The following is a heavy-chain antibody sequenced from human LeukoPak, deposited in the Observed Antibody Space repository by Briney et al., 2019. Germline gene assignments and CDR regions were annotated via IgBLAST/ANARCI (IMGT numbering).Heavy chain of an antibody. CDR3: ASGYCGGACQLGGVDM. Sequence: SETLSLTCTVSGGSISSYYWSWLRQPPGKGLEYIGYTHYSGATNYNPSLKSRVTISLDTSGNQFSLKLSSVAAADTAVYYCASGYCGGACQLGGVDMWGQGTMVTVSS. CDR2: THYSGAT. CDR1: GGSISSYY. V-gene: IGHV4-59*01. J-gene: IGHJ3*02. D-gene: IGHD2-21*02.